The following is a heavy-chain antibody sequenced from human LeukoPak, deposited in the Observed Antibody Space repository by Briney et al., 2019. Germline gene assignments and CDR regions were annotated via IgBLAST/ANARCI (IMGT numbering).Heavy chain of an antibody. J-gene: IGHJ4*02. CDR3: AKDLLKRGYFDY. V-gene: IGHV3-33*06. D-gene: IGHD5-24*01. Sequence: GRSLRLSCAASGFTFSSYGMHWVRQAPGKGLEWVAVIWYDGSNKYYADSVKGRFTISRDNSKNTLYLQVNSLRAEDTAVYYCAKDLLKRGYFDYWGQGTLVTVSS. CDR2: IWYDGSNK. CDR1: GFTFSSYG.